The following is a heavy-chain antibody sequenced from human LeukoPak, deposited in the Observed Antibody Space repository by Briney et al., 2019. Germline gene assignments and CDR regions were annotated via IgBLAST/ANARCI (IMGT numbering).Heavy chain of an antibody. CDR2: IKQDGSEK. CDR1: EFTFSSYW. Sequence: PGGSLRLSCAASEFTFSSYWMSWVRQAPGKGLEWVANIKQDGSEKYYVDSVKGRFTISRDNAKNSLYLQMNSLRAEDTAVYYCARGPTHIVVGNWFDPWGQGTLVTVSS. J-gene: IGHJ5*02. V-gene: IGHV3-7*01. D-gene: IGHD2-2*01. CDR3: ARGPTHIVVGNWFDP.